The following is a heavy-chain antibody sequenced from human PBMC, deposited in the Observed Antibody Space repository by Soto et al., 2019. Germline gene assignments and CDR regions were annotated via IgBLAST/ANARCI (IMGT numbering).Heavy chain of an antibody. V-gene: IGHV4-59*01. J-gene: IGHJ4*02. CDR2: IYYNGNT. Sequence: LETLSLTCTVSGGSINTYYLNWIRQPPGKGLEWIAYIYYNGNTDSNPSLEGRVTISLDTPKNQLSLELSSVTAADTAVYYCARGYHGYSYANFDYWGQGILVTVSS. CDR1: GGSINTYY. CDR3: ARGYHGYSYANFDY. D-gene: IGHD5-18*01.